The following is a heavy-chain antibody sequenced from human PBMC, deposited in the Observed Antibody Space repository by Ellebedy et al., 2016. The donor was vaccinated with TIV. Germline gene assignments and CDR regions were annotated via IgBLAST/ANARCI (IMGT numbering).Heavy chain of an antibody. V-gene: IGHV3-11*04. Sequence: PGGSLRLSCAVSGFTVSDHYMSWLRPTPGRGLELISYISSSGTSTHYADSVKGRFSISRDNAKNSLYLQMNSLRADDTALYYCASAARGSGAYESFWGQGTLVTVSS. J-gene: IGHJ4*02. CDR3: ASAARGSGAYESF. CDR2: ISSSGTST. CDR1: GFTVSDHY. D-gene: IGHD5-12*01.